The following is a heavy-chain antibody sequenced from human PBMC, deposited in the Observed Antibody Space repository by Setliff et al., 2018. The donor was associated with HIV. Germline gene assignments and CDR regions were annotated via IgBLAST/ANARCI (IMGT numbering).Heavy chain of an antibody. CDR2: VHYTGST. J-gene: IGHJ6*03. Sequence: SETLSLTCSVSGGSISSTSYYWGWIRQPPGKGLEWIGSVHYTGSTQYNPSLKSRLTMSVDKSNNQFSLRLTSVTAADSAVDYCAGEAWTSYRSSSGYYYYYMDVWGKGTTVTVSS. D-gene: IGHD6-6*01. CDR1: GGSISSTSYY. CDR3: AGEAWTSYRSSSGYYYYYMDV. V-gene: IGHV4-39*07.